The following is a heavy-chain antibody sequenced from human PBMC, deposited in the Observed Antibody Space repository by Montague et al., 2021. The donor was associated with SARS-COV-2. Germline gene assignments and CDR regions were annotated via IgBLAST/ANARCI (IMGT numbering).Heavy chain of an antibody. Sequence: SLRLSCAASGFYFSYAMHWVRQAPGKGLEWVALITNDGSNKHYAVSVKGRFTVSRDNSKNTLYLQMNSLRAEDTAVYYCARKSASFHDSGYFDYWGPGTLVTVSS. D-gene: IGHD6-25*01. CDR1: GFYFSYA. CDR2: ITNDGSNK. V-gene: IGHV3-30*04. CDR3: ARKSASFHDSGYFDY. J-gene: IGHJ4*02.